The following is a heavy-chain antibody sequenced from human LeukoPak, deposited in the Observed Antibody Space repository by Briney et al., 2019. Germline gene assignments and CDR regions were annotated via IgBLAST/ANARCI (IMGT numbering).Heavy chain of an antibody. J-gene: IGHJ6*03. CDR2: IYTSGST. CDR1: GGSISSYY. CDR3: AREAMATIRFNYYYYMDV. Sequence: SETLSLTCTVSGGSISSYYWNWIRQPAGKGLEWIGRIYTSGSTNYNPSLKSRVTMSVDTSKNQFSLKLSSVTAADTAVYYCAREAMATIRFNYYYYMDVWGKGTTVTVSS. V-gene: IGHV4-4*07. D-gene: IGHD5-24*01.